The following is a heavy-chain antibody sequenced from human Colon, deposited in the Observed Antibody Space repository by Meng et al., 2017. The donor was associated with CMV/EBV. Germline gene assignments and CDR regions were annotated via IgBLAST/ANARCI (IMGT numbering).Heavy chain of an antibody. CDR1: GFTFDDYG. Sequence: GESLKISCVASGFTFDDYGMSWVRQTPTKGLEWVCNINWNGGNPGYGDSVKGRFTISRDNANNCLYLEMNNLRAEDTAVYYCAKDIQDYSIYYYGMDVWGQGTTVTVSS. CDR3: AKDIQDYSIYYYGMDV. J-gene: IGHJ6*02. V-gene: IGHV3-20*04. CDR2: INWNGGNP. D-gene: IGHD4-11*01.